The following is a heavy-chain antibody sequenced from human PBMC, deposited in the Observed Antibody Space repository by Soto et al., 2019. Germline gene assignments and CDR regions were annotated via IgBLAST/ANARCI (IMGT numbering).Heavy chain of an antibody. Sequence: XGSLKVSYAASRFTFSSYAMSCVRQAPGKGLEWVSAISDSGGSTYYADSVKGRFTISRDNSKNTLYLQMNSLRAEDTAVYYCAANYYDRSGYYFFPYRSSMVRDYSGQGTLVTVSS. CDR1: RFTFSSYA. V-gene: IGHV3-23*01. D-gene: IGHD3-22*01. J-gene: IGHJ4*02. CDR2: ISDSGGST. CDR3: AANYYDRSGYYFFPYRSSMVRDY.